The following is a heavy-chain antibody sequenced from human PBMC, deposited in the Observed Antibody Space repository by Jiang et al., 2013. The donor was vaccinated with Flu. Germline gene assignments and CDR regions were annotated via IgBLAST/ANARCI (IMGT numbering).Heavy chain of an antibody. CDR3: AGAPVSSVWYLDFQH. Sequence: PGLVKPSETLSLTCTVSGGSISSYYWSWIRQPPGKGLEWIGYIYHSGNTKYNPSLKSRVTISVDTSKNQFSLKLSSVTAADTAVYYCAGAPVSSVWYLDFQHWGQGTLVTVSS. CDR2: IYHSGNT. CDR1: GGSISSYY. D-gene: IGHD6-19*01. J-gene: IGHJ1*01. V-gene: IGHV4-59*01.